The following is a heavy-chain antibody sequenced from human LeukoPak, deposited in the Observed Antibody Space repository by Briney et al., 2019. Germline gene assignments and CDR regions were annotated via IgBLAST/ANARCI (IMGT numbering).Heavy chain of an antibody. CDR2: INPSGGNT. CDR1: GYTFTSYG. V-gene: IGHV1-46*01. J-gene: IGHJ4*02. CDR3: ARDVSDCSGGSCYSYFDY. D-gene: IGHD2-15*01. Sequence: SVKVSCKASGYTFTSYGISWVRQAPGRGLEWMGIINPSGGNTSYAQKFQGRVTMTRDTSTSTVYMELSSLRSEDTAVYYCARDVSDCSGGSCYSYFDYWGQGTLVTVSS.